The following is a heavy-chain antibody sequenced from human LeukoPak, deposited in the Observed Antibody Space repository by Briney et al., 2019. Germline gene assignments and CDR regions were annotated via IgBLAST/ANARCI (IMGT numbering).Heavy chain of an antibody. V-gene: IGHV3-23*01. D-gene: IGHD6-13*01. J-gene: IGHJ4*01. CDR2: ISGLGGSA. Sequence: GGSLRLSSVASGFIFNNYAMNWVRQAPGKGLEWVSGISGLGGSAYYAASVKGRFIISRDNSGNTLFFQLTSLRVEDTAVYYCARRGGSSWSSFDYWGHGTLVTVSS. CDR3: ARRGGSSWSSFDY. CDR1: GFIFNNYA.